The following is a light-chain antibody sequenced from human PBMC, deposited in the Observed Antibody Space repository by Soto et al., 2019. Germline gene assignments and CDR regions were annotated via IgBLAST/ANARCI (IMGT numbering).Light chain of an antibody. CDR2: DVS. CDR1: QSVRSN. Sequence: EVVMTQSPATLSVSPGERVTLSCRASQSVRSNLNWYQQEPGQAPRLLIYDVSTRATGVPARFSGSGSGTEFTLTISSLQSEDFGVYYCQHYNIWPLTFGGGTRVEIK. V-gene: IGKV3-15*01. CDR3: QHYNIWPLT. J-gene: IGKJ4*01.